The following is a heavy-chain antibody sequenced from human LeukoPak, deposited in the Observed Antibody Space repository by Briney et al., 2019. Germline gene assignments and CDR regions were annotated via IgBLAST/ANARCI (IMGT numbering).Heavy chain of an antibody. Sequence: GGSLRLCCAASGFTCSNYGMHWVPKAPRKGLEWVAFIQSDAHNKYATDSVKGRFTISRDNSKNTLYLQMNSLRVEDTAVYYCARRNFDYIWESYRYPAGIDYWRQGTLVTVST. V-gene: IGHV3-30*02. J-gene: IGHJ4*02. CDR3: ARRNFDYIWESYRYPAGIDY. CDR2: IQSDAHNK. D-gene: IGHD3-16*02. CDR1: GFTCSNYG.